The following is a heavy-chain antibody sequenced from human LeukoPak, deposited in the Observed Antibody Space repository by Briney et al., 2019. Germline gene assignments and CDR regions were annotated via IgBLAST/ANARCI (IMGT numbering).Heavy chain of an antibody. CDR2: IYPGDSDT. CDR3: ARQRGYCSSTSCLQTGMDV. V-gene: IGHV5-51*01. J-gene: IGHJ6*02. D-gene: IGHD2-2*01. CDR1: GYSFTSYW. Sequence: GESLKISCKGSGYSFTSYWIGWVRQMPGKGLEWMGIIYPGDSDTRYSPSSQGQVTISADKSISTAYLRWSSLKASDTAMYYCARQRGYCSSTSCLQTGMDVWGQGTTVTVSS.